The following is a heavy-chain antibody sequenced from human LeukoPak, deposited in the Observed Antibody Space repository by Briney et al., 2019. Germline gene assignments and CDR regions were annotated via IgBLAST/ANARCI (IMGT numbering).Heavy chain of an antibody. CDR3: ARDYSGALDY. J-gene: IGHJ4*02. V-gene: IGHV3-30*03. D-gene: IGHD1-26*01. CDR2: VSYNRNNK. CDR1: GFIFSSYG. Sequence: GGSLRLSCAASGFIFSSYGMHWVRQAPGKGLEWVAVVSYNRNNKFYADSVKGRFTISRDNSKNTLYLQMNSLRAEDTAVYYCARDYSGALDYWGQGTLVTVSS.